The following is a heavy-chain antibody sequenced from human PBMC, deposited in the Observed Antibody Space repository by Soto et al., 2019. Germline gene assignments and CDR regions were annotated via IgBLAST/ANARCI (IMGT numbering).Heavy chain of an antibody. CDR3: ARGALLDL. J-gene: IGHJ5*02. V-gene: IGHV4-30-2*01. CDR2: IYHSGST. CDR1: GGTIHSGGSS. Sequence: PSETLSLTCAVSGGTIHSGGSSWSWIRQPPGKGLEWIGYIYHSGSTSYNPSLKSRATISLDTSENLFSLRLTSVTAADTAVYYCARGALLDLWGQGTLVTVSS.